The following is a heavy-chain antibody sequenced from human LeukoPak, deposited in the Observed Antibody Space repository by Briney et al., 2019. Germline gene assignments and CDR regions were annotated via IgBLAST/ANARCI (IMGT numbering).Heavy chain of an antibody. J-gene: IGHJ6*03. V-gene: IGHV1-69*05. Sequence: ASVKVSCKASGGTFSSYAISWVRQAPGQGLEWMGGIIPIFGTANYAQKSQGRVTITTDESTSTAYMELSSLRSEDTAVYYCARETATPGPNYYYYYYMDVWGKGTTVTVSS. CDR1: GGTFSSYA. CDR3: ARETATPGPNYYYYYYMDV. CDR2: IIPIFGTA.